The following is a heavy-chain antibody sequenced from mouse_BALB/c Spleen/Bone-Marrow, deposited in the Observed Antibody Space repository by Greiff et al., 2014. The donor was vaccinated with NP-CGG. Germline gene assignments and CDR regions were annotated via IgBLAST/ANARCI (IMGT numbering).Heavy chain of an antibody. V-gene: IGHV2-2*02. CDR2: IWSGGST. D-gene: IGHD2-10*01. CDR1: GFSLTSYG. Sequence: QVQLQQPGPGLVQPSQSLSITCTVSGFSLTSYGVHWVRQSPGKGLEWLGVIWSGGSTDYNAAFISRLSISKDNSKSQVFFKMNSLQANDTAIYYCASPYYGNYVYAMDYWGQGASVTVSS. J-gene: IGHJ4*01. CDR3: ASPYYGNYVYAMDY.